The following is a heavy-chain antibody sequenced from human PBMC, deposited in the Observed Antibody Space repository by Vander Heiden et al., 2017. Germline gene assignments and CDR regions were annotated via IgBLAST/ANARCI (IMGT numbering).Heavy chain of an antibody. V-gene: IGHV3-9*01. CDR2: ISWNSGSI. CDR1: GFTFDAYA. CDR3: AKGENDYVGLPLGWFDP. D-gene: IGHD4-17*01. Sequence: EVQLVESGGGLVQPGRSLRLSCAASGFTFDAYAMHWVRQAPGKGLEWVSGISWNSGSIGYADSVKGRFTISRDNAKNSLYLQMNSLRADDTALYYCAKGENDYVGLPLGWFDPWGQGTLVTVSS. J-gene: IGHJ5*02.